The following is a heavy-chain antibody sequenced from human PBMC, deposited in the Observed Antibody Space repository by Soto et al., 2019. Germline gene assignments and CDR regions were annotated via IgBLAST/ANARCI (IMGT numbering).Heavy chain of an antibody. CDR2: ISYDGSNK. D-gene: IGHD3-16*01. Sequence: QVQLVESGGGVVQPGRSLILSCAASGFTFSSYAMHWVRQAPGKGLGRAAVISYDGSNKYYADSVKGRFTISRDNSENTLYQQMNSLRAEDTAVYYCARDPAAMITFGGVDGADFDYWGQGTLVTVSS. V-gene: IGHV3-30-3*01. CDR1: GFTFSSYA. CDR3: ARDPAAMITFGGVDGADFDY. J-gene: IGHJ4*02.